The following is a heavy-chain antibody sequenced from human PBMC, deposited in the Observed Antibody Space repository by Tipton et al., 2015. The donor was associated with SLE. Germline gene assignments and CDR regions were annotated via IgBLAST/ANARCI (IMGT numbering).Heavy chain of an antibody. CDR3: ARRGYRRHAFDI. J-gene: IGHJ3*02. D-gene: IGHD5-18*01. Sequence: TLSLTCAVYGGSFSGYYWSWIRQPPGKGLEWIGEINHSGSTNYNPSLKSRVTISVDTSKNKFSLKLSSVTAADTAVYYCARRGYRRHAFDIRVQGTMVTASS. CDR1: GGSFSGYY. CDR2: INHSGST. V-gene: IGHV4-34*01.